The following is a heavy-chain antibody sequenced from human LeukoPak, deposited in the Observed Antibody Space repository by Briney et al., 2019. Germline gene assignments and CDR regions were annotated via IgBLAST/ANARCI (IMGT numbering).Heavy chain of an antibody. Sequence: PGGSLRLSCAASGFTFSSYSMNWVRQAPGKGLEWVSSISSSSSTIYYADSVKGRFTISRDNAKNSLYLQMNSLRAEDTAVYYCARGYSGTYRIDYWGQGTLVTVSS. CDR2: ISSSSSTI. CDR1: GFTFSSYS. V-gene: IGHV3-48*04. J-gene: IGHJ4*02. CDR3: ARGYSGTYRIDY. D-gene: IGHD1-26*01.